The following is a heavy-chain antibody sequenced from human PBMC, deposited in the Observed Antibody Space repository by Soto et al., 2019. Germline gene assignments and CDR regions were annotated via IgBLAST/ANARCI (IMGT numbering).Heavy chain of an antibody. V-gene: IGHV5-51*01. D-gene: IGHD6-19*01. CDR2: IYAGDSDP. CDR1: GYSFSDYW. CDR3: ARQHPLDSSAWYN. J-gene: IGHJ4*02. Sequence: GAEVKKPGESLKISCKTSGYSFSDYWIGWVRQVPGKGLEWVGTIYAGDSDPRYSPSFEGQVTMSVDKSISTAYLHCSSLKASDSAIYYCARQHPLDSSAWYNWGQGTLVTVSS.